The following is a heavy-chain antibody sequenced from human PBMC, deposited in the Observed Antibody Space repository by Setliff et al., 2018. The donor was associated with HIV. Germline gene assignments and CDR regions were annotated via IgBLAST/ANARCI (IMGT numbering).Heavy chain of an antibody. CDR1: GFSFGEYA. J-gene: IGHJ4*02. D-gene: IGHD1-1*01. CDR2: IKSKAYGETT. V-gene: IGHV3-49*04. CDR3: TPPPGTY. Sequence: HPGGSLRLSCSGSGFSFGEYAMSWVRQAQGKGLEWVGIIKSKAYGETTEYAASVKGRFTLSRDDSKSIAYLQMNSLKTEDTGVYYCTPPPGTYWGQGTMVTVSS.